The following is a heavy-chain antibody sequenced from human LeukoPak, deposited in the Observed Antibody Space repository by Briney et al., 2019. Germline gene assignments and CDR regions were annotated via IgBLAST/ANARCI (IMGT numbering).Heavy chain of an antibody. CDR1: GGSFSGYY. Sequence: SETLSLTCAVYGGSFSGYYWSWIRQPPGKGLAWIGEINHSGSTNYNPSLKSRVPIEVDASKNQFSLKLSSVTAEDTAVYYCARGQGVVPAAYYYYYYYMDVWGKGTTVTVSS. J-gene: IGHJ6*03. V-gene: IGHV4-34*01. D-gene: IGHD2-2*01. CDR2: INHSGST. CDR3: ARGQGVVPAAYYYYYYYMDV.